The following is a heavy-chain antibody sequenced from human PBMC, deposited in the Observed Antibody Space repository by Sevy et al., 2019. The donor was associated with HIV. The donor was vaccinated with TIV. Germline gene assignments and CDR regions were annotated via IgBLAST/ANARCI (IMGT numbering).Heavy chain of an antibody. CDR2: ISYSGSTT. Sequence: GGSLRLSCAASGFTFNTYAMTWVRQAPGKGLEWVSAISYSGSTTHYADSVKGRFTISRDNSKYTLYLQMNSLRAEDTAVYYCAKDRVSGSYYSGDFDYWGQGTLVTVSS. V-gene: IGHV3-23*01. D-gene: IGHD3-10*01. CDR3: AKDRVSGSYYSGDFDY. J-gene: IGHJ4*02. CDR1: GFTFNTYA.